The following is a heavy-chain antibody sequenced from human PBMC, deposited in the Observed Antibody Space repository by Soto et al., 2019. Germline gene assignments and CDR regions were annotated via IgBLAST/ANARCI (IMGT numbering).Heavy chain of an antibody. D-gene: IGHD4-17*01. CDR1: GYRFTSYW. CDR2: IYPGDSDT. V-gene: IGHV5-51*01. Sequence: GESLKISCKGSGYRFTSYWIGWVRQMPGKGLEWMGIIYPGDSDTRYSPSFQGQVTISADKSISTAYLQWSSLKASDTAMYYCAIDYGTSYYGMDVWGQGATVTVSS. CDR3: AIDYGTSYYGMDV. J-gene: IGHJ6*02.